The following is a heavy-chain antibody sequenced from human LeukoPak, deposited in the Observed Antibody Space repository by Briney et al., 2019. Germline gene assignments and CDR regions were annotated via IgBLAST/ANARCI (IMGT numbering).Heavy chain of an antibody. V-gene: IGHV3-7*01. Sequence: PGGSLRLSCAASGFTFSTYVMTWVRQAPGKGLEWVANIKNDGAVKNYVDSVKGRFTISRDNAKNSLYLQMNSLRAEDTAVYYCAKDSYSKGDFWGQGVLVTVSS. J-gene: IGHJ4*02. CDR2: IKNDGAVK. CDR3: AKDSYSKGDF. D-gene: IGHD6-13*01. CDR1: GFTFSTYV.